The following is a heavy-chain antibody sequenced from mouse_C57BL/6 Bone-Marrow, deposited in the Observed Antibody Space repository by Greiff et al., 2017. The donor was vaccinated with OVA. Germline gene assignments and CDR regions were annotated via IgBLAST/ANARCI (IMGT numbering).Heavy chain of an antibody. V-gene: IGHV1-63*01. J-gene: IGHJ4*01. CDR1: GYTFTNYW. Sequence: QVQLQQSGAELVRPGTSVKMSCKASGYTFTNYWIGWAKQRPGHGLEWIGDIYPGGGYTNYNEKFKGKATLTADKSSSPAYMQFSSLTAEDSAIYYCARSSWLSYAMDYWGQGTSVTVSS. CDR3: ARSSWLSYAMDY. D-gene: IGHD2-2*01. CDR2: IYPGGGYT.